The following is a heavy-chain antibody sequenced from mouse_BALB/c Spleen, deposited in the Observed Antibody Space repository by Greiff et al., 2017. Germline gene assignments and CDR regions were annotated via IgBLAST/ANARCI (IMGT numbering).Heavy chain of an antibody. CDR2: INPSNGGT. CDR3: TRGIYYFDY. Sequence: QVQLQQSGAELVKPGASVKLSCKASGYTFTSYYMYWVKQRPGQGLEWIGEINPSNGGTNFNEKFNSKATLTVDKSSSTAYMQLSSLTSEDSAVYYCTRGIYYFDYWGQGTTLTVSS. CDR1: GYTFTSYY. V-gene: IGHV1S81*02. J-gene: IGHJ2*01.